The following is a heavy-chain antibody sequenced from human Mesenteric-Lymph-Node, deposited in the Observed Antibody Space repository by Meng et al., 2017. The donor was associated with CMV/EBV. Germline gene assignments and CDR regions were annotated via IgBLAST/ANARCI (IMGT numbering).Heavy chain of an antibody. J-gene: IGHJ4*02. CDR3: ARTVVPAAMVDY. CDR2: IYYSGST. Sequence: LRLSCTVSGGSISTYYWSWIRQPPGKGLEWIGYIYYSGSTYYNPSLKSRVTISVDTSKNQFSLKLSSVTAADTAVYYCARTVVPAAMVDYWGQGTLVTVSS. D-gene: IGHD2-2*01. V-gene: IGHV4-30-4*08. CDR1: GGSISTYY.